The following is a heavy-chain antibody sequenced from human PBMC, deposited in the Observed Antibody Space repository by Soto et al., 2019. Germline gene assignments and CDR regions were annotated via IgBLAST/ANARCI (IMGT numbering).Heavy chain of an antibody. CDR1: GFTFSSYG. CDR2: ISYDGSNK. V-gene: IGHV3-30*18. J-gene: IGHJ6*02. CDR3: AKDSGDTAIDGMDV. Sequence: GGSLRLSCAASGFTFSSYGMHWVRQAPGKGLEWVAVISYDGSNKYYADSVKGRFTISRDNSKNTLYLQMNSLRAEDTAVYYCAKDSGDTAIDGMDVWGQGTTVTVSS. D-gene: IGHD5-18*01.